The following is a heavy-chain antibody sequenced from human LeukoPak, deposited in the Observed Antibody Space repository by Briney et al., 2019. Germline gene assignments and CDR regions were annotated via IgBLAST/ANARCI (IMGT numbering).Heavy chain of an antibody. V-gene: IGHV3-43*02. Sequence: GGSLRLSCAASGLTFDHYVMHWVSQAPGKGLEWVSLISGDGGSTYYADSVKGRLTISRDNSKNSLYLQMNSLTTEDTALYFCAKGTTMYAFDIWGQGTMVTVSS. CDR1: GLTFDHYV. J-gene: IGHJ3*02. CDR2: ISGDGGST. CDR3: AKGTTMYAFDI. D-gene: IGHD1-1*01.